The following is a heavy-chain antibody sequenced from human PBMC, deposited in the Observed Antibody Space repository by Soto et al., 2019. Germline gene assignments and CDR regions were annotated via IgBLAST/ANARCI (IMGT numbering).Heavy chain of an antibody. CDR1: GGTFSSYA. J-gene: IGHJ4*02. V-gene: IGHV1-69*01. D-gene: IGHD2-21*02. CDR3: AFGDPGLKAFDY. Sequence: QVQLVQSGAEVKKPGSSVKVSCKASGGTFSSYAISWVRQAPGQGLEWMGGIIPIFGPANYAQKFQGRVTITADESTSTAYMGLSSLRSEDPAVYYCAFGDPGLKAFDYWGQGTLVTVSS. CDR2: IIPIFGPA.